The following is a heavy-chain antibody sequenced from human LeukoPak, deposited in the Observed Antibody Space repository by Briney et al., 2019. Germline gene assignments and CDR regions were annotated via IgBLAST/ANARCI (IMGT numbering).Heavy chain of an antibody. V-gene: IGHV3-48*04. Sequence: GGSLRLSCAASGFTFSSYSMNWVRQAPGKGLEWVSYISSSSSTIYYADSVKGRFTLSRDNAKNSLYLQMNSLRAEDTAVYYCASSFLGYCTNGVCYNGKFDYWGQGTLVTVSS. D-gene: IGHD2-8*01. J-gene: IGHJ4*02. CDR3: ASSFLGYCTNGVCYNGKFDY. CDR1: GFTFSSYS. CDR2: ISSSSSTI.